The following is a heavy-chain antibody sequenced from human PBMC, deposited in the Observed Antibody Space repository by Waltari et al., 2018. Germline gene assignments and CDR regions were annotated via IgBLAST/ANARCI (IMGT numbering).Heavy chain of an antibody. CDR1: GGTFSSYA. J-gene: IGHJ6*02. Sequence: QVQLVQSGAEVKKPGSSVKVSCKASGGTFSSYAISWVRQAPGQGLEWMGGIIPIFGTANYAQKFQGRVTITTDESTSTAYMELSSLRSEDTAVYYCARDGITMVQGSSLPAAYYYYGMDVWGQGTTVTVSS. D-gene: IGHD3-10*01. CDR3: ARDGITMVQGSSLPAAYYYYGMDV. CDR2: IIPIFGTA. V-gene: IGHV1-69*05.